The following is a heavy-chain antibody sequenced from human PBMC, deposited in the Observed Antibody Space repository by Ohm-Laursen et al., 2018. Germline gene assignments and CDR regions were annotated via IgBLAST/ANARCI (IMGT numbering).Heavy chain of an antibody. Sequence: SLRLSCAASGFTFSLYGMHWVRQPPGKGLEWVALVSYDGINKYYADSVKGRFTISRDNSKNTLYLQMNSLRAEDTAVYYCAKAVTGRLDAFDIWGQGTMVTVSS. V-gene: IGHV3-30*18. J-gene: IGHJ3*02. CDR3: AKAVTGRLDAFDI. CDR1: GFTFSLYG. D-gene: IGHD6-19*01. CDR2: VSYDGINK.